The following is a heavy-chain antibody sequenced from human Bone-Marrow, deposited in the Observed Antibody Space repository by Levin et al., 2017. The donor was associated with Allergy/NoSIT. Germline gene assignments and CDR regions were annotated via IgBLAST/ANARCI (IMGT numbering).Heavy chain of an antibody. Sequence: GSLRLSCAVYGGSFSGYFWSWIRQPPGKGLEWIGEINNRGGTNYNPSLRSRVTISVDTSKNQFFLKLTSMTAADTAVYYCARFGTYWGQGILVTVSS. V-gene: IGHV4-34*01. D-gene: IGHD1-7*01. CDR2: INNRGGT. CDR3: ARFGTY. CDR1: GGSFSGYF. J-gene: IGHJ4*02.